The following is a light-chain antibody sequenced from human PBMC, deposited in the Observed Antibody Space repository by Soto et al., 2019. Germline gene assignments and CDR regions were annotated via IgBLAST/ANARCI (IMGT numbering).Light chain of an antibody. CDR3: SSYAGSNRV. V-gene: IGLV2-8*01. CDR1: SSDVGDYNY. J-gene: IGLJ1*01. CDR2: EVS. Sequence: QSALTQPPSASGSPGQPVTISCTGTSSDVGDYNYVSWYQQHPGKAPKLMIYEVSKRPSGVPDRFSGSKSGNTASLTVSGLQAEDEADYYCSSYAGSNRVFGTGTKVTVL.